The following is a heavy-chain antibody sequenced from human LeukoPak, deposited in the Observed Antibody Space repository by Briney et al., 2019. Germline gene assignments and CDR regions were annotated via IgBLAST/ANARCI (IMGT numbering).Heavy chain of an antibody. Sequence: AGGSLRLSCAASGFTFSSYWMHWVRQAPGKGLVWVSRINSDGSSTTYGDSVKRRFTISRDNAKNTLYMYIHSLRAEDTAVYYCAREYYDSSGSPYFDYWGQGTLVTVSS. CDR2: INSDGSST. V-gene: IGHV3-74*01. D-gene: IGHD3-22*01. J-gene: IGHJ4*02. CDR1: GFTFSSYW. CDR3: AREYYDSSGSPYFDY.